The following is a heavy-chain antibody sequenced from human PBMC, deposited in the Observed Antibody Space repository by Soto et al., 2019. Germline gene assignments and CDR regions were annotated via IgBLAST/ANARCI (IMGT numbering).Heavy chain of an antibody. V-gene: IGHV4-34*01. D-gene: IGHD3-10*01. J-gene: IGHJ5*02. CDR1: GGSFSGYY. CDR3: AIGPNYYGSGSSNWFDP. Sequence: QVQLQQWGAGLLKPSETLSLTCAVYGGSFSGYYWSWIRQPPGKGLEWIGEINHSGSTNYNPSLKSRVTISVXXSXNLXSLKLSSVTAADTAVYYCAIGPNYYGSGSSNWFDPWGQGTLVTLSS. CDR2: INHSGST.